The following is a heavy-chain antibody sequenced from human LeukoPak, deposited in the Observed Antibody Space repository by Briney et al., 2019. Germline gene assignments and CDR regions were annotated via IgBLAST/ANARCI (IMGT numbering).Heavy chain of an antibody. CDR3: AREGIRIAAAGTIDY. V-gene: IGHV1-18*01. Sequence: GASVKVSCKASEYTFTSYDINWVRQAPGQGLEWMGWISTYNGNTNYAQKLQDRVTMTTDTSTSTAYMELRSLRSDDTAMYYCAREGIRIAAAGTIDYWGQGTLVTVSS. CDR1: EYTFTSYD. D-gene: IGHD6-13*01. CDR2: ISTYNGNT. J-gene: IGHJ4*02.